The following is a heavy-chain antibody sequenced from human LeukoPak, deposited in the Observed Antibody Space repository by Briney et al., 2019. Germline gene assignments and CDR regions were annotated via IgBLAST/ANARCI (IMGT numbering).Heavy chain of an antibody. CDR3: ARGEWDLLFDY. V-gene: IGHV4-59*01. Sequence: PSETLSLTCAVYGGSFSGCYWSWIRQPPGKGLEWIGYIFYSGSTNYNPSLKSRVTISVDTSKNQFSLKLSSVTAADTAVYYCARGEWDLLFDYWGQGTLVTVSS. D-gene: IGHD1-26*01. CDR1: GGSFSGCY. CDR2: IFYSGST. J-gene: IGHJ4*02.